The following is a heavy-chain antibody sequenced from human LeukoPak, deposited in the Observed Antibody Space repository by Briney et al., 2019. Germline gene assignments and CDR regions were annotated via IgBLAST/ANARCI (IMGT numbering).Heavy chain of an antibody. CDR1: GYTFTGYY. V-gene: IGHV1-2*02. CDR3: ARARAGYSSGWYPER. Sequence: GASVRVSCKASGYTFTGYYMHWVRQAPGQGLEWMGWINPNSGGTNYAQKFQGRVTMTRDTSISTAYMELSRLRSDGTAVYYCARARAGYSSGWYPERWGQGTLVTVSS. D-gene: IGHD6-19*01. J-gene: IGHJ4*02. CDR2: INPNSGGT.